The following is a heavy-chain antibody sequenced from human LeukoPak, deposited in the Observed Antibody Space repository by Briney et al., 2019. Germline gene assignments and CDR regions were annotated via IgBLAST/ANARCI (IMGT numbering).Heavy chain of an antibody. CDR3: ARVRAYSYGLDY. V-gene: IGHV6-1*01. CDR1: GDSVSSNSAT. D-gene: IGHD5-18*01. J-gene: IGHJ4*02. Sequence: SQTLSLTCAISGDSVSSNSATWHWIRQSPSRGLEWLGRTFYRSKWYNDYAESVKSRITLNADPSKNQFSLQLNSVTPEDTAVYFCARVRAYSYGLDYWGQGTLVTVSS. CDR2: TFYRSKWYN.